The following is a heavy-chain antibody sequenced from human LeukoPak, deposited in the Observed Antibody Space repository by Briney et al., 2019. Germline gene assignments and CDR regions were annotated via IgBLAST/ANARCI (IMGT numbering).Heavy chain of an antibody. Sequence: TSVKVSCKASGFTFTSSAMQWVRQARGHRLEWIGWIVVGSGNTNYAQKFQERVTITRDMSTSTAYMELSSLRSEDTAVYYCAAGSFKKSMVRGVDFDYWGQGTLVTVSS. CDR3: AAGSFKKSMVRGVDFDY. CDR2: IVVGSGNT. CDR1: GFTFTSSA. V-gene: IGHV1-58*02. D-gene: IGHD3-10*01. J-gene: IGHJ4*02.